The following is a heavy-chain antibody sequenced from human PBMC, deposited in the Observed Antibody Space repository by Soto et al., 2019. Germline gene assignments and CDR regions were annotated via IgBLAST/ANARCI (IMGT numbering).Heavy chain of an antibody. V-gene: IGHV1-18*03. CDR2: INTYNGNT. D-gene: IGHD2-21*01. CDR3: ARRIPFGYGMDV. CDR1: GYTFTRYG. Sequence: GASVKVSCKASGYTFTRYGIGWARQAPGQGLEWMGWINTYNGNTNYAQNVQGRVTLTTDTSTSTAYMELRSLRAEDMAVYYCARRIPFGYGMDVWGQGTTVTVSS. J-gene: IGHJ6*02.